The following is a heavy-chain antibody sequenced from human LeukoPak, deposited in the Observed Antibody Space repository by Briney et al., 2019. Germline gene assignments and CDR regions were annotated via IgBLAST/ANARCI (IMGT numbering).Heavy chain of an antibody. V-gene: IGHV4-4*07. CDR2: IYTSGST. D-gene: IGHD6-19*01. Sequence: SETLSLTCTVSGGPISSYYWSWIRQPAGKGLEWIGRIYTSGSTNYNPSLKSRVTMSVDTSKNQFSLKLSSVTAADTAVYYCARDVAVAGYYHYYGMDVWGQGTTVTVSS. J-gene: IGHJ6*02. CDR1: GGPISSYY. CDR3: ARDVAVAGYYHYYGMDV.